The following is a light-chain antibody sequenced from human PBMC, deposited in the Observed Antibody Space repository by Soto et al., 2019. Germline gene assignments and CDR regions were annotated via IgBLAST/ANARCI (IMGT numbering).Light chain of an antibody. CDR2: LGS. J-gene: IGKJ1*01. CDR3: MQPLQSWT. V-gene: IGKV2-28*01. CDR1: QSLLHSNGYNY. Sequence: DIVMTQSPLSLPVTPGEPASISCRSSQSLLHSNGYNYLDWYLQKPGQSPQLLIYLGSNRASEVPDRFSGSGSGTDFTLKISRVEADDVGVYYCMQPLQSWTFGQGTKVDSK.